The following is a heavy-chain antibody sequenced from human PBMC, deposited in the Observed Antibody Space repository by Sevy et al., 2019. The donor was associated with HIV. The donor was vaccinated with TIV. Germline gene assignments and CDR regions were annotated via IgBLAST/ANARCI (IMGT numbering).Heavy chain of an antibody. Sequence: ASVKVSCKASGGTFSSYAISWVRQAPGQGLEWMGGIIPIFGTANYPQKFQGRVTITADESTSTAYMELSSLRSEDTAVYYCASAGEYSSSSGHYWGQGTLVTVSS. V-gene: IGHV1-69*13. CDR3: ASAGEYSSSSGHY. D-gene: IGHD6-6*01. CDR1: GGTFSSYA. CDR2: IIPIFGTA. J-gene: IGHJ4*02.